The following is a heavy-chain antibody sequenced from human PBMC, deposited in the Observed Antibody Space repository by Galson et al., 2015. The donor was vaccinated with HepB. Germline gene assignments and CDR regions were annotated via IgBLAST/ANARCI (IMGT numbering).Heavy chain of an antibody. CDR1: GYTFTGYY. J-gene: IGHJ3*02. CDR2: INPNSGGT. Sequence: SVKVSCKASGYTFTGYYMHWVRQAPGQGLEWMGWINPNSGGTNYAQKFQGRVTMTRDTSISTAYMELSRLRSDDTAVYYCARNTLPPDIVLMVYAIGNAFDIWGQGTMVTVSS. D-gene: IGHD2-8*01. V-gene: IGHV1-2*02. CDR3: ARNTLPPDIVLMVYAIGNAFDI.